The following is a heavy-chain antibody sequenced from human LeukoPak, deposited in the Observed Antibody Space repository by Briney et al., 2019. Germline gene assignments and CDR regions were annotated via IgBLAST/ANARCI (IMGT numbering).Heavy chain of an antibody. D-gene: IGHD5-12*01. J-gene: IGHJ4*02. Sequence: PGGSLRLSCAASGFTFSDYYMSWIRQAPGKGLEWLSYTSSGSSYTNYADSVKGRFTISRDNAKNSLYLQMNSLRAEDTAVYYCARDLRGYSGSNFDYWGQGTLVTVSS. CDR1: GFTFSDYY. CDR3: ARDLRGYSGSNFDY. CDR2: TSSGSSYT. V-gene: IGHV3-11*06.